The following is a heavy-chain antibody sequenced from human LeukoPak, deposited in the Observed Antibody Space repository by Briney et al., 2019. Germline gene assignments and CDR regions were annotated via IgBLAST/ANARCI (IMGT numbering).Heavy chain of an antibody. J-gene: IGHJ3*02. CDR3: VRGVRI. V-gene: IGHV4-39*01. Sequence: SETLSPTCTVSGGSISSGSYYWGWIRQPPGKGLEWIGNIYYTGSTHYNPSLKSRVTISVDTSKNQFSLKLSSVTAADTAVYHCVRGVRIWGQGTIVTVSS. D-gene: IGHD3-10*01. CDR1: GGSISSGSYY. CDR2: IYYTGST.